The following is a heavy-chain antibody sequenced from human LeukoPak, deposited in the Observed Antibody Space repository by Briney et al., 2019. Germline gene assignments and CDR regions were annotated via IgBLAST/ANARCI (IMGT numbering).Heavy chain of an antibody. D-gene: IGHD2-2*02. CDR1: GFTFDDYG. CDR3: ARGCSSTSCYTGAFDI. Sequence: PGGSLRLSCAASGFTFDDYGMSWVRQAPGKGLEWVSGINWNGGSTGYADSVKGRFTISRDNAKNSLYLQMNSLRAEDTAVYYCARGCSSTSCYTGAFDIWGQGTMVTVSS. V-gene: IGHV3-20*04. J-gene: IGHJ3*02. CDR2: INWNGGST.